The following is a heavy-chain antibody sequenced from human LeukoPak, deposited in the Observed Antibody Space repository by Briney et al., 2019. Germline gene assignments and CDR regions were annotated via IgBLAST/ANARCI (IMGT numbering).Heavy chain of an antibody. CDR2: ISSSGSTI. CDR3: AREQGYCSSTSCYDFDY. J-gene: IGHJ4*02. Sequence: GGSLRLSCAASGFTFSDYYMSWIRQAPGKGLEWVSYISSSGSTIYYADSVKGRFTISRDNAKNSLYLQMDSLRAEDTAVYYCAREQGYCSSTSCYDFDYWGQGTLVNVSS. V-gene: IGHV3-11*01. D-gene: IGHD2-2*01. CDR1: GFTFSDYY.